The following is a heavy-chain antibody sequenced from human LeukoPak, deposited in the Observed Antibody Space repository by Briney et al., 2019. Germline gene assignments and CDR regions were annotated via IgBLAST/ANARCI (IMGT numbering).Heavy chain of an antibody. Sequence: GGSLRLSCAASGFTFSSYSMNWVRQAPGKGLEWVSSISSSSSYIYYADSVKGRFTISRDNAKNSLYLQMNSLRAEDTAVYCCAIVTGGWFPNPNWGQGTLVTVSS. CDR3: AIVTGGWFPNPN. D-gene: IGHD3-10*01. CDR1: GFTFSSYS. J-gene: IGHJ4*02. CDR2: ISSSSSYI. V-gene: IGHV3-21*01.